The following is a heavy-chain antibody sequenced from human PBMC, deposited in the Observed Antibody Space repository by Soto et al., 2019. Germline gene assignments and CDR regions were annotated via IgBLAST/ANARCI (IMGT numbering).Heavy chain of an antibody. D-gene: IGHD3-9*01. J-gene: IGHJ4*02. V-gene: IGHV1-24*01. CDR3: AISEDWQVDSDY. CDR2: FDPEDGET. CDR1: GYTLTELS. Sequence: GASVKVSCKVSGYTLTELSMHWVRQAPGKGLEWMGGFDPEDGETIYAQKFQGRVTMTEDTSTDTAYMELSSLRSEDTAVYYCAISEDWQVDSDYWGQGTLVTVSS.